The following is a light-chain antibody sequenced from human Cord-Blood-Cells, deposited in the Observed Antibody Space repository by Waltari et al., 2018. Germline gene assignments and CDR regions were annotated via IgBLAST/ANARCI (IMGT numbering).Light chain of an antibody. V-gene: IGKV4-1*01. CDR1: QSVLYSSNNKNY. CDR2: WAS. Sequence: DIVMTQSPDSLAVSLGERATINCKSSQSVLYSSNNKNYLAWYQQKPGQPPKLLIYWASTRESGVPDRFSGSGSGTDFTLTISSLQAEDVAVYYCQQYYSTPGFDQGTKVEIK. CDR3: QQYYSTPG. J-gene: IGKJ1*01.